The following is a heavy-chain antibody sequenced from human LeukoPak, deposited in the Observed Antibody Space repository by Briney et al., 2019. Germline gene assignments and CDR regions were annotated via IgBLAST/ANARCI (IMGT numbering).Heavy chain of an antibody. CDR3: AIEIVDGFDY. J-gene: IGHJ4*02. CDR1: GSIFSSYW. V-gene: IGHV3-7*01. Sequence: GGSLRLSCAVSGSIFSSYWMTWVRQAPGKGLEWVSNIDQDGSDKSYVDSVKGRFTISRDNAKNTLYLQMNSLRAEDTAVYYCAIEIVDGFDYWGQGTLVTVSS. CDR2: IDQDGSDK. D-gene: IGHD3-16*02.